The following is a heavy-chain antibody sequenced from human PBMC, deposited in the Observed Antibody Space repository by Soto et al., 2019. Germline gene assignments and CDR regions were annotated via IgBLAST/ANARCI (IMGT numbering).Heavy chain of an antibody. CDR3: ARSRGYAPDY. V-gene: IGHV4-34*01. Sequence: TSETLSLTCAVYGGSFSGYYWSWIRQPPGKGLEWIGEINHSGSTNYNPSLKSRVTISVDTSKNQFSLKLSSVTAADTAVYYCARSRGYAPDYWGQGTLVTVSS. CDR1: GGSFSGYY. D-gene: IGHD3-22*01. CDR2: INHSGST. J-gene: IGHJ4*02.